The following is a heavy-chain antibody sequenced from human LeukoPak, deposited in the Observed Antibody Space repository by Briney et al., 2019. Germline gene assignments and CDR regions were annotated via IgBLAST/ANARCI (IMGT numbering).Heavy chain of an antibody. J-gene: IGHJ4*02. CDR1: GYSFADYY. CDR3: ARDHLPLLCMMEH. V-gene: IGHV1-2*02. CDR2: INPNSGGT. Sequence: ASVKVSCKASGYSFADYYMHWVRQAPGQGLEWMGWINPNSGGTNYAQKFQGRVTMTRDTSFSTAYMELGRLRSDDTAVYYCARDHLPLLCMMEHWGLGTLVTVSS. D-gene: IGHD1-1*01.